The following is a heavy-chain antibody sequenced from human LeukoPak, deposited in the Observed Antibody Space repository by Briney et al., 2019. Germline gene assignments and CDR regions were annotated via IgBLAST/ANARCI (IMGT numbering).Heavy chain of an antibody. V-gene: IGHV4-59*01. Sequence: PSETLSHTCTVSGGSISSYYWSWIRQPPGKGLEWIGYIYYSGSTNYNPSLKSRVTISVDTSKNQFSLKLSSVTAADTAVYYCARSEDPDAFDIWGQGTMVTVSS. J-gene: IGHJ3*02. CDR3: ARSEDPDAFDI. D-gene: IGHD2-15*01. CDR1: GGSISSYY. CDR2: IYYSGST.